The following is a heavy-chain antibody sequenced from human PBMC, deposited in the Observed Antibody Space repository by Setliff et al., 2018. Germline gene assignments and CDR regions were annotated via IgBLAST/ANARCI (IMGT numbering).Heavy chain of an antibody. D-gene: IGHD2-15*01. J-gene: IGHJ4*02. CDR3: ARDRVVVLAGRRGFYFDY. Sequence: PSETLSLTCTVSGGSISSHYWTWIRQPAGKGLEWIGRLYTSGDTNYSPSLKSRVSMSLDTSKNQFSLKLSSVTAADTAVYYCARDRVVVLAGRRGFYFDYWGQGTLVTVSS. CDR1: GGSISSHY. CDR2: LYTSGDT. V-gene: IGHV4-4*07.